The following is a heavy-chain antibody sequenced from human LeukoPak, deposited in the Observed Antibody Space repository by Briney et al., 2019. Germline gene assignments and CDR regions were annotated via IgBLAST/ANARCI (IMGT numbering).Heavy chain of an antibody. D-gene: IGHD5/OR15-5a*01. V-gene: IGHV3-48*03. CDR2: IDATGNII. J-gene: IGHJ4*02. CDR1: GFSFSNYE. Sequence: TGGSLRPSCAASGFSFSNYEMNWVRQAPGKGLEWLSYIDATGNIIYFADSVKGRFTISRDNAKNSLYLQMNSLRVEDTAVYYCARDRWRSGVYEGDFDYWGQGTLVTVSS. CDR3: ARDRWRSGVYEGDFDY.